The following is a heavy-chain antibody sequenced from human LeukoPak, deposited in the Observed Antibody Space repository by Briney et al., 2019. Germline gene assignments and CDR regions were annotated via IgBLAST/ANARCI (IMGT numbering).Heavy chain of an antibody. Sequence: PGGSLRLSCAASGFTFSSYAMTWVRQGPGKGLEWVADISGVGGSTFYADSVKGRFTISRDNSKNTLYLQMHSLRAEDAAVYYCAGDCTSTSCYTGDYWGQGTLVTVSS. V-gene: IGHV3-23*01. D-gene: IGHD2-2*02. CDR1: GFTFSSYA. CDR2: ISGVGGST. J-gene: IGHJ4*02. CDR3: AGDCTSTSCYTGDY.